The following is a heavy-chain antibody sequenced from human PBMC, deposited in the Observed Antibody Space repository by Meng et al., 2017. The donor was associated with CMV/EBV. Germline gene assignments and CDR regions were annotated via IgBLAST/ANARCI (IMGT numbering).Heavy chain of an antibody. D-gene: IGHD2-2*01. Sequence: SVKVSCKASGYTFTSYDINWVRQATGHGLEWMGWMNPNSGNTGYAQKFQGRVTITRNTSIRTAYMGLSSLRSEDTAVYYCARGDFVVVPAATKIPRQYYYYGMDVWGQGTTVTVSS. J-gene: IGHJ6*02. V-gene: IGHV1-8*03. CDR1: GYTFTSYD. CDR2: MNPNSGNT. CDR3: ARGDFVVVPAATKIPRQYYYYGMDV.